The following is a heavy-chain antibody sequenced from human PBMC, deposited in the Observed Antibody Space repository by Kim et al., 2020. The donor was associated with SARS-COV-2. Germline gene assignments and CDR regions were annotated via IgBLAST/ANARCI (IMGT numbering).Heavy chain of an antibody. CDR3: ARAREKSFDY. Sequence: TYKNDADSVKGQFTISRDNSKNTVDLQMNRLRVEETAVYYCARAREKSFDYWGQGTLVTVSS. CDR2: TYK. J-gene: IGHJ4*02. V-gene: IGHV3-33*01.